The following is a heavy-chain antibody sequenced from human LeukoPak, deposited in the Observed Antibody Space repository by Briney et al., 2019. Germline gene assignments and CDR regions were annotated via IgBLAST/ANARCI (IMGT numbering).Heavy chain of an antibody. CDR2: ISYDGSNK. Sequence: GGSLRLSCAASGFTFSSYGMHWVRQAPGKGLEWVAVISYDGSNKYYADSVKGRFTISRDNSKNTLYLQMNSLRAEDTAVYYCAKDLIVGLPHYMDVWGKGTTVTVSS. CDR1: GFTFSSYG. J-gene: IGHJ6*03. CDR3: AKDLIVGLPHYMDV. D-gene: IGHD4-11*01. V-gene: IGHV3-30*18.